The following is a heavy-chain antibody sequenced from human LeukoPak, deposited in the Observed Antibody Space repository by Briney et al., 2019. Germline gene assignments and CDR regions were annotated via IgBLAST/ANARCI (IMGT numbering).Heavy chain of an antibody. Sequence: ASVKVSCKASGYTFTGYYMHWVRQAPGQGLEWKGWINPNSGGTNYAQKFQGRVTMTRDTSISTAYMELSRLRSDDTAVYYCARAVDIVVVVAAAATPYNWFDPWGQGTLVAVSS. J-gene: IGHJ5*02. CDR3: ARAVDIVVVVAAAATPYNWFDP. CDR1: GYTFTGYY. D-gene: IGHD2-15*01. V-gene: IGHV1-2*02. CDR2: INPNSGGT.